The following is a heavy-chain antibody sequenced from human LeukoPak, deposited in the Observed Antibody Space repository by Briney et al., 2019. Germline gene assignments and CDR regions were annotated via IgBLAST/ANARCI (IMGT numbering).Heavy chain of an antibody. J-gene: IGHJ4*02. CDR2: INPSGGST. CDR1: GYTFTSYY. CDR3: AREDGLEMATRFDY. Sequence: GASVKVSCKASGYTFTSYYMHWVRQAPGQGLEWLGIINPSGGSTSYAQKFQGRVTMTRGMSTSTVYMELSSLRSEDTAVYYCAREDGLEMATRFDYWGQGTLVTVSS. D-gene: IGHD5-24*01. V-gene: IGHV1-46*01.